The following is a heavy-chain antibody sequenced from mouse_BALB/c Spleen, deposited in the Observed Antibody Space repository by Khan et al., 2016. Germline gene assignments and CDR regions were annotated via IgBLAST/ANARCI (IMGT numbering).Heavy chain of an antibody. Sequence: EVQLLETGGGLVQPGGSRGLSCEGSGFTFSGFWVSWVRQTPGTTLEWIGDINSDGSAINYAPSIKDRFTIFRDNDKSTLYLQMSNVRSEDTATYFCMRYDGYYWYVDVWGAGTTVTVSS. CDR3: MRYDGYYWYVDV. CDR1: GFTFSGFW. V-gene: IGHV11-2*02. D-gene: IGHD2-3*01. CDR2: INSDGSAI. J-gene: IGHJ1*01.